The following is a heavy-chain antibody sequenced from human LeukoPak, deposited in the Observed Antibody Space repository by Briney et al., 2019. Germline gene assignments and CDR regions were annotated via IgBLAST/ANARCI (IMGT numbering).Heavy chain of an antibody. Sequence: GGSLRLSCAASGFTFSNAWMSWVRQAPGKGLEWVSYISSSSSTIYYADSVKGRFTISRDNAKNSLYLQMNSLRAEDTAVYYCARGRFGEIVGVYFDYWGQGTLVTVSS. CDR3: ARGRFGEIVGVYFDY. J-gene: IGHJ4*02. CDR2: ISSSSSTI. CDR1: GFTFSNAW. V-gene: IGHV3-48*01. D-gene: IGHD3-10*01.